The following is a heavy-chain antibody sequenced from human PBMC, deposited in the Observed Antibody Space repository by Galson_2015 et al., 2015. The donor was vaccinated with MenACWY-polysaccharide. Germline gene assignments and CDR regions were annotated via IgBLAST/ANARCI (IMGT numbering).Heavy chain of an antibody. V-gene: IGHV5-51*03. Sequence: SGAEVKKPGESLKISCQGSGYSFTSYWVGWVRQMPGKGLEWMGIIYPGDSDTRYSPSFQGQVTMSADKSISTAYLQWSSLTASATARYYGASVVGNSYGWNAFDIWGQGTMVTVAS. CDR2: IYPGDSDT. J-gene: IGHJ3*02. CDR3: ASVVGNSYGWNAFDI. D-gene: IGHD5-18*01. CDR1: GYSFTSYW.